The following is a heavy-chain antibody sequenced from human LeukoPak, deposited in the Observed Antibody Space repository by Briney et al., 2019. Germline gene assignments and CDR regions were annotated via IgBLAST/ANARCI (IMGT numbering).Heavy chain of an antibody. D-gene: IGHD3-9*01. CDR2: ISSSSSYI. V-gene: IGHV3-21*01. J-gene: IGHJ4*02. CDR1: GFTFSSYS. CDR3: ARARGRYDILTGPSPQDY. Sequence: GGSLRLSCAASGFTFSSYSMNWVRQAPGKGLEWVSSISSSSSYIYYADSVKGRFTISRDNAKNSLYLQMNSLRAEDTAVHYCARARGRYDILTGPSPQDYWGQGTLVTVSS.